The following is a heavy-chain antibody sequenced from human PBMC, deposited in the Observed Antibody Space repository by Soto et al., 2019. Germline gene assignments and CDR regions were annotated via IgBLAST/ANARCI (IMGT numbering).Heavy chain of an antibody. CDR1: GFTFSYYA. J-gene: IGHJ4*02. Sequence: PGGSLRLSCSASGFTFSYYAMHWVRQAPGKGLEYVSAISSNGDNTYYADSVKGRFTISRDISKNTLYLQMSSLRAEDTAVYYCVRSTGRLDLGGQGTLFTVP. D-gene: IGHD2-8*02. CDR2: ISSNGDNT. V-gene: IGHV3-64D*06. CDR3: VRSTGRLDL.